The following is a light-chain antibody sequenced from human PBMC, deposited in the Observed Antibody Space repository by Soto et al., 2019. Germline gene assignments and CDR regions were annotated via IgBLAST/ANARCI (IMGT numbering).Light chain of an antibody. CDR3: CSYAGSYSYV. Sequence: ALTQPRSVSGSPGQSVAISCTGTSSDVGGYNYVSWYQQHPGKAPKLMIYDVTKRPSGVPDRFSASKSGNTASLTISGLQADDEADYYCCSYAGSYSYVFGTGTKVTVL. CDR2: DVT. V-gene: IGLV2-11*01. J-gene: IGLJ1*01. CDR1: SSDVGGYNY.